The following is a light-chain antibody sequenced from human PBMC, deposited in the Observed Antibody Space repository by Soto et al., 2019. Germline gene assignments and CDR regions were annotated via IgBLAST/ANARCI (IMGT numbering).Light chain of an antibody. CDR3: SSYTSSSTVI. V-gene: IGLV2-14*03. CDR1: SSDIGAYNY. CDR2: DVA. J-gene: IGLJ2*01. Sequence: QSALTQPASVSGSPGQSITISCTGTSSDIGAYNYVSWYQQHPGKAPRLIIYDVATRPSGVSNRFSGSKSGNTASLTISGLRAEDEADYYCSSYTSSSTVIFGGGTKVTVL.